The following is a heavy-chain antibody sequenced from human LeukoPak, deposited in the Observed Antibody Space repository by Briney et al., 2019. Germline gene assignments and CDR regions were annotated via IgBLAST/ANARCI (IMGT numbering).Heavy chain of an antibody. D-gene: IGHD2-2*01. Sequence: GGSLRLSCAASGFTFSSYAMHWVRQAPGKGLEWVAVISYDGSNKYYADSVKGRFTISRDNSKNTLYLQMNSLRAEDTAVYYCASPYCSSTSCYAGDDAFDIWGQGTMVTVSS. V-gene: IGHV3-30-3*01. CDR1: GFTFSSYA. CDR2: ISYDGSNK. CDR3: ASPYCSSTSCYAGDDAFDI. J-gene: IGHJ3*02.